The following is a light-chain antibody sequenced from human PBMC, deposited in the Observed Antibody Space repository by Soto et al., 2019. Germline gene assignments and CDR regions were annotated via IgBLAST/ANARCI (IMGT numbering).Light chain of an antibody. J-gene: IGKJ2*01. V-gene: IGKV1-33*01. Sequence: DIRLTQSPSSLSASVGETVTITCQASQDVSNYLDWYQQKPGKAPKVLIYDATNLETGVPSRFSGSGSGSDFTFTISSLQPEDFATYYCQQYANLPYAFGQGTKLEIK. CDR2: DAT. CDR3: QQYANLPYA. CDR1: QDVSNY.